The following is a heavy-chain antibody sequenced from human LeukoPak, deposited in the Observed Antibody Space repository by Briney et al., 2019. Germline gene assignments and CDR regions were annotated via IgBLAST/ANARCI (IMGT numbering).Heavy chain of an antibody. Sequence: SETLSLTCTVSGGSISSNYWSWIRQPPGKGLEWIGYIYYSGSSNYNPSLKSRVTISVDTSKNQFSLKLSSVTAADTAVYYCARGRGYDSDYWGQGTLVTVSS. J-gene: IGHJ4*02. CDR1: GGSISSNY. V-gene: IGHV4-59*01. D-gene: IGHD5-12*01. CDR3: ARGRGYDSDY. CDR2: IYYSGSS.